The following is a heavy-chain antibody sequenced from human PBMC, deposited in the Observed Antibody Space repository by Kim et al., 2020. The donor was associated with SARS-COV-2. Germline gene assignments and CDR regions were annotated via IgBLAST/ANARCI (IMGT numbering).Heavy chain of an antibody. J-gene: IGHJ6*02. CDR2: IKQDGSEK. D-gene: IGHD6-19*01. CDR1: GFTFSSYW. CDR3: ARDQGFGSGWYVRFYYYYGMDV. Sequence: GGSLRLSCAASGFTFSSYWMSWVRQAPGKGLEWVANIKQDGSEKYYVDSVKGRFTISRDNAKNSLYLQMNSLRAEDTAVYYCARDQGFGSGWYVRFYYYYGMDVWGQGTTVTVSS. V-gene: IGHV3-7*03.